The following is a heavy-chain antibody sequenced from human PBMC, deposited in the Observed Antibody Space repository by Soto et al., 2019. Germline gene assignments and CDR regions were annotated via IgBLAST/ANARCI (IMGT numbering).Heavy chain of an antibody. Sequence: SVKVSCKASGGTFSSYAISWVRQAPGQGLEWMGGIIPIFGTANYAQKFQGRVTITADESTSTAYMELSSLRSEDTAVYYCARARSSDGTYYYGMDVWGQGTTVTVSS. CDR3: ARARSSDGTYYYGMDV. D-gene: IGHD1-1*01. J-gene: IGHJ6*02. CDR2: IIPIFGTA. CDR1: GGTFSSYA. V-gene: IGHV1-69*13.